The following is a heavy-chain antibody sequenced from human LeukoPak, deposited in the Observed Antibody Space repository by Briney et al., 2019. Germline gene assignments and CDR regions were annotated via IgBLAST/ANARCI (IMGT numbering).Heavy chain of an antibody. V-gene: IGHV1-69*01. CDR2: FIPIFGTA. CDR1: GGTFSRSA. D-gene: IGHD2-21*02. Sequence: RVSSKASGGTFSRSAISWVRQAPGQGGEWMGGFIPIFGTANYAQKFQGRVTITADESTSTAYMELSSLRSEDTAVYYCARGEVTPLIQGFRFNWFDPWGQGTLVTVSS. CDR3: ARGEVTPLIQGFRFNWFDP. J-gene: IGHJ5*02.